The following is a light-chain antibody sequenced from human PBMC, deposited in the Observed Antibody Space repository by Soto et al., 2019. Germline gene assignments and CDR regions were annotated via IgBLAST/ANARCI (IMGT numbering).Light chain of an antibody. J-gene: IGKJ1*01. CDR1: QSISNW. V-gene: IGKV1-5*01. CDR3: QQYKTYSGT. Sequence: DIQMTKSPSTLPASVGDTVTITCRASQSISNWLAWYQQKPGKAPKLLIYDASSLESGVPSRFSGSGSGTEFTLTISGLQPDDFATYSCQQYKTYSGTFGQGTKVDIK. CDR2: DAS.